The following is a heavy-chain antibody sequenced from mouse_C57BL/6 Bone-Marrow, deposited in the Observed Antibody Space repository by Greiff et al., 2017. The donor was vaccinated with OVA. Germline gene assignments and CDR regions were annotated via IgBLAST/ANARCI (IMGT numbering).Heavy chain of an antibody. V-gene: IGHV1-39*01. D-gene: IGHD2-2*01. CDR2: INPNYGTT. CDR1: GYSFTDYN. Sequence: VQLQQSGPELVKPGASVKISCKASGYSFTDYNMNWVKQSNGKSLEWIGVINPNYGTTSSNQKFKGKATLTVDQSSSTAYMQLNSLTSEDSAVYYCAREGGMVTTKGGYYFDYWGQGTTLTVSS. J-gene: IGHJ2*01. CDR3: AREGGMVTTKGGYYFDY.